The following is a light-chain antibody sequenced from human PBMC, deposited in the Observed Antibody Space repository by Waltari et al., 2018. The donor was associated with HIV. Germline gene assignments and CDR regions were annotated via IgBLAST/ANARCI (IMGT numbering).Light chain of an antibody. J-gene: IGKJ2*01. CDR2: GAS. Sequence: EIVLTQSPGTLSLSPGERATLSCRASQSVSSSYLAWYQQKPCQAPRLLIYGASSRATGIPDRFSGSGSGTDFTLTISRLEPEDFAVYYCQQFGGSPQTFGQGTKLEIK. V-gene: IGKV3-20*01. CDR3: QQFGGSPQT. CDR1: QSVSSSY.